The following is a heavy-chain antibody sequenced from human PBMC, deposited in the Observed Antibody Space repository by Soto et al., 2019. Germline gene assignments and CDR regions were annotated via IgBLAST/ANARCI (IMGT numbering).Heavy chain of an antibody. CDR1: GFTFSSYA. D-gene: IGHD3-22*01. Sequence: EVQLLESGGGLVQPGGSLRLSCAASGFTFSSYAMSWVRQAPGKGLEWVSAISGSGGSTYYADSVKGRFTISRDNSKNTLYLQMNSLRAEDTAVHYCAKVVKSANYYDSSGTGRWGQGTLVTVSS. CDR3: AKVVKSANYYDSSGTGR. V-gene: IGHV3-23*01. CDR2: ISGSGGST. J-gene: IGHJ4*02.